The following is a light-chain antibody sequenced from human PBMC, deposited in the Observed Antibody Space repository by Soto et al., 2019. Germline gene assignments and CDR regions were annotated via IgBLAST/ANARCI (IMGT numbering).Light chain of an antibody. CDR3: QQYGSSPLT. CDR1: QSVSSSY. J-gene: IGKJ1*01. V-gene: IGKV3-20*01. CDR2: GAS. Sequence: EIVLTQSPGTLSLSPGEKATLSSRASQSVSSSYLAWYQQKPGQAPRLLIYGASSRATGIPDRFSGSGSGTDFTLIISRLEPEDFAVYYCQQYGSSPLTFGQGTKVDIK.